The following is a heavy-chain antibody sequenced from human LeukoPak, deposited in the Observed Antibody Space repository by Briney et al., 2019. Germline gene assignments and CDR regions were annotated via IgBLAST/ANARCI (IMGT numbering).Heavy chain of an antibody. V-gene: IGHV3-7*01. D-gene: IGHD1/OR15-1a*01. CDR2: IKGDGSEK. J-gene: IGHJ4*02. CDR3: AKDEEHGHYPNTGFDY. CDR1: GFTFSSYW. Sequence: PGGSLRLSCAASGFTFSSYWMTWVRQAPGKGLEWVGNIKGDGSEKYYVDSVKGRFTISRDNAKNSLYLQMNSLRAEDTAVYYCAKDEEHGHYPNTGFDYWGQGTLVTVSS.